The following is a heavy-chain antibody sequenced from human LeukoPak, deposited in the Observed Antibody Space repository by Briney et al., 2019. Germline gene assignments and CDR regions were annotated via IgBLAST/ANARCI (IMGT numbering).Heavy chain of an antibody. V-gene: IGHV3-23*01. CDR3: AMALDY. J-gene: IGHJ4*02. Sequence: GGSLRLSCVASGFTFSNYLMNWVRQAPGKGLEWVSGISHRGSSIYYADSVKGRFTISRDNSKNTLYLQMDRLRVEDTAVYYCAMALDYGGQGTLVTVSS. CDR1: GFTFSNYL. CDR2: ISHRGSSI.